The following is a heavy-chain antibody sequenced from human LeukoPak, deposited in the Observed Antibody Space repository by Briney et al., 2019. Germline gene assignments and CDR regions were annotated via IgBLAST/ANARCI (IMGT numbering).Heavy chain of an antibody. Sequence: GASVKVSCKASGYTFTSYDINWVRQATGQGLEWMAWMNPNSGNTGYAQKFQGRVTMTRNTSISTAYMELSSLRSEHTAVYYCARALNLRYFDWLLPNRLFDPWGQGTLVTVSS. V-gene: IGHV1-8*01. D-gene: IGHD3-9*01. CDR3: ARALNLRYFDWLLPNRLFDP. CDR1: GYTFTSYD. CDR2: MNPNSGNT. J-gene: IGHJ5*02.